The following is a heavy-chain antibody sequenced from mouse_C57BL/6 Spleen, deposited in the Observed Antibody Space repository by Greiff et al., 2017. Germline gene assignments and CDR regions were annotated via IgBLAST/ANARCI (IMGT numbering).Heavy chain of an antibody. CDR2: ISSGSSTI. CDR3: ARRTGGGYYFDY. CDR1: GFTFSDYG. D-gene: IGHD4-1*01. V-gene: IGHV5-17*01. J-gene: IGHJ2*01. Sequence: DVKLQESGGGLVKPGGSLKLSCAASGFTFSDYGMHWVRQAPEKGLEWVAYISSGSSTIYYADTVKGRFTISRDNAKNTLFLQMTSLRSEDTAMYYCARRTGGGYYFDYWGQGTTLTVSS.